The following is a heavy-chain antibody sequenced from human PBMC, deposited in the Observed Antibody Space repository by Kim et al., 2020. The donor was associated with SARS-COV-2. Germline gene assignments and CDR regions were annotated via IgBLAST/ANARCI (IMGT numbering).Heavy chain of an antibody. J-gene: IGHJ6*02. V-gene: IGHV1-46*01. Sequence: YAQKCQGRVTMTRDRSTSTVYMELSSLRSEDTAVYYCAREYYYDSSGPDVWGQGTTVTVSS. CDR3: AREYYYDSSGPDV. D-gene: IGHD3-22*01.